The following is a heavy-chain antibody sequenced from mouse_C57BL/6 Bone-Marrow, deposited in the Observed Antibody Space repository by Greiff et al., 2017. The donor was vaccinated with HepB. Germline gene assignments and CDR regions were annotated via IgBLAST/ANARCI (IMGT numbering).Heavy chain of an antibody. V-gene: IGHV1-53*01. Sequence: QVQPQQPGTELVKPGASVKLSCKASGYTFTSYWMHWVKQRPGQGLEWIGNINPSNGGTNYNEKFKSKATLTVDKSSSTAYMQLSSLTSEDSAVYYCARGRLRRRFSFDYWGQGTTLTVSS. CDR3: ARGRLRRRFSFDY. J-gene: IGHJ2*01. CDR1: GYTFTSYW. CDR2: INPSNGGT. D-gene: IGHD2-4*01.